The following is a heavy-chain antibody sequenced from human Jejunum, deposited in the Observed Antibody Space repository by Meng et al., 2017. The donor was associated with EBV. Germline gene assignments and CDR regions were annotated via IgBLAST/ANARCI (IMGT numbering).Heavy chain of an antibody. CDR2: VNPNSGVT. CDR3: ARPISGYTYYFDY. D-gene: IGHD5-18*01. Sequence: VQFGTEVEGSGASVKVSCKASGSTCTDYSLHWVRQAPGQGLEWMGRVNPNSGVTNYAEKFQGRVTMTRDTSISTSYMEVSRLTSDDTAVYYCARPISGYTYYFDYWGQGTLVTVSS. V-gene: IGHV1-2*06. J-gene: IGHJ4*02. CDR1: GSTCTDYS.